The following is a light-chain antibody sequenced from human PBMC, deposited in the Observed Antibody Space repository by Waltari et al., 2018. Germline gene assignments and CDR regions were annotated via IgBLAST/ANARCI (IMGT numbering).Light chain of an antibody. V-gene: IGKV4-1*01. CDR3: QQYYRSRT. CDR1: QSVFYRSDNKNY. CDR2: WAS. Sequence: IVMTQSPDSLAVSLGERATIDCKSSQSVFYRSDNKNYLAGYQHKPGQPPKLLFYWASTRESGVPDRFSASGSGTDFTLTINNLQAEDVAVYYCQQYYRSRTFGQGTKVEIK. J-gene: IGKJ1*01.